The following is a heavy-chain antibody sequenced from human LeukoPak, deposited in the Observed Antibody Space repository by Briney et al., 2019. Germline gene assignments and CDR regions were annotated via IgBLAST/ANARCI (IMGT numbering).Heavy chain of an antibody. CDR2: IYTSGST. V-gene: IGHV4-61*02. CDR1: GGSISSGSYY. J-gene: IGHJ4*02. CDR3: ARSAPIDYSNVHFDY. Sequence: SQTLSLTCTVSGGSISSGSYYWSWIRQPAGKGLEWIGRIYTSGSTNYNPSLKSRVTISVDTSKNQFSLKLSSVTAADTAVYYCARSAPIDYSNVHFDYWGQGTLVTVSS. D-gene: IGHD4-11*01.